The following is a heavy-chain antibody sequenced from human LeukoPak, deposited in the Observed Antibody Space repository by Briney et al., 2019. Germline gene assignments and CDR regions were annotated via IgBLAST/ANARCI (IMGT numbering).Heavy chain of an antibody. J-gene: IGHJ5*02. V-gene: IGHV4-34*01. CDR3: AIASIGGNWFDP. CDR1: GGSFSGYY. CDR2: INHSGST. Sequence: PSETLSLTCAVYGGSFSGYYWSWIRQPPGKGLEWIGEINHSGSTNYNPSLKSRVTISVDTSKNQFYLKLSSVTAADTAVYYCAIASIGGNWFDPWGEGTLVTVSS. D-gene: IGHD1-26*01.